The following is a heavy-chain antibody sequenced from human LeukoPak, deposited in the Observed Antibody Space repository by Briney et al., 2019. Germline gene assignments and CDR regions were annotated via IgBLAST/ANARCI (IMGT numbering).Heavy chain of an antibody. J-gene: IGHJ5*02. V-gene: IGHV4-59*01. CDR2: FYYSGST. CDR1: GGSMNDYY. CDR3: ARNGRDGSGYSSNWFDP. D-gene: IGHD3-22*01. Sequence: PSETLSLTCTVSGGSMNDYYWSWIRQPLRKGVEWIASFYYSGSTAYNPSLKSRATISLDTSKNQVSLNLNSVTAADTAVYYCARNGRDGSGYSSNWFDPWGQGTLVTVSS.